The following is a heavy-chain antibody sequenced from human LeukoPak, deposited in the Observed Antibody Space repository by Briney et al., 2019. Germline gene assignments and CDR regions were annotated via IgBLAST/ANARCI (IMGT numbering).Heavy chain of an antibody. CDR3: ARGPAVSSMVPYYYYGMDV. D-gene: IGHD2-8*01. CDR1: GYTFTSYG. CDR2: VSGYNGNT. Sequence: GASVKVSCKASGYTFTSYGINWVRQAPGQGPEWMGWVSGYNGNTNYAQKVQGRVTVTTDTSTSTAYMELRSLRSDGTAVYYCARGPAVSSMVPYYYYGMDVWGQGTTVTVSS. J-gene: IGHJ6*02. V-gene: IGHV1-18*01.